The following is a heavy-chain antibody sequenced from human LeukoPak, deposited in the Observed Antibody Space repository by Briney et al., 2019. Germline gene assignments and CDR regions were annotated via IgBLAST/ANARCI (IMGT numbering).Heavy chain of an antibody. V-gene: IGHV3-30*04. CDR2: ISYDGSNE. D-gene: IGHD6-13*01. CDR1: GFTFSTYA. J-gene: IGHJ6*02. CDR3: AKDYGGSSWYSYYYGMDV. Sequence: QPGRSLRLSCAASGFTFSTYAVHWVRQAPGKGLEWVATISYDGSNEYYPDSVKGRFTISRDNSKNTLYLQMNSLRAEDTAVYYCAKDYGGSSWYSYYYGMDVWGQGTTVTVSS.